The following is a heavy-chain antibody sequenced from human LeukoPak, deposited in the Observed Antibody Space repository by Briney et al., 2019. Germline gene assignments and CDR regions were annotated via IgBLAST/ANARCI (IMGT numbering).Heavy chain of an antibody. V-gene: IGHV4-39*07. J-gene: IGHJ4*02. CDR2: IYYSGST. Sequence: PSETLSLTCAVSGGSISSSSYYWDWIRQPPGKGLEWIASIYYSGSTYYNPSLKSRVTISVDTSKIQFSLELTSVTAADTAVYYCARLKATVSIHAYFDSWGQGTLVTVSS. D-gene: IGHD4-17*01. CDR1: GGSISSSSYY. CDR3: ARLKATVSIHAYFDS.